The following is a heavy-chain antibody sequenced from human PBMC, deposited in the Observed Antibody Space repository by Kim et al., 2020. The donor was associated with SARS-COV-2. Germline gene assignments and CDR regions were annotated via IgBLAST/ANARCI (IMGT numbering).Heavy chain of an antibody. CDR1: GYTFTSYG. D-gene: IGHD2-2*01. Sequence: ASVKVSCKASGYTFTSYGISWVRQAPGQGLEWMGWISAYNGNTNYAEKLQGRVTMTTDTSTSTAYMELRSLRSDDTAVYYCAREPRGIHCSSTSCSIDYWGQGTLVTVSS. J-gene: IGHJ4*02. CDR3: AREPRGIHCSSTSCSIDY. V-gene: IGHV1-18*01. CDR2: ISAYNGNT.